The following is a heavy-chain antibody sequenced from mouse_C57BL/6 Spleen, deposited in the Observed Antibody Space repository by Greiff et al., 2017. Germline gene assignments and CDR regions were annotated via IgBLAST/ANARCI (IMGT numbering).Heavy chain of an antibody. CDR2: IDPSDSET. CDR3: ARGDGYGNY. V-gene: IGHV1-52*01. J-gene: IGHJ2*01. D-gene: IGHD2-3*01. Sequence: QVQLKQPGAELVRPGSSVKLSCKASGYTFTSYWMHWVKQRPIQGLEWIGNIDPSDSETHYNQKFKDKATLTVDKSSSTAYMQLSSLTSEDSAVYYCARGDGYGNYWGQGTTLTVSS. CDR1: GYTFTSYW.